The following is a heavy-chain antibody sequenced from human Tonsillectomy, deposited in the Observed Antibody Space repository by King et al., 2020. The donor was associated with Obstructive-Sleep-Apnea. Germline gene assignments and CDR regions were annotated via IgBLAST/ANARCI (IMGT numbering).Heavy chain of an antibody. CDR2: MNPNSGNT. Sequence: QLVQSGAEVKKPGASVKVSCKASGYTFTSYDINWVRQATGQGLEWMGWMNPNSGNTGYAQKFQGRGTMTRNTSISTAYMELSSLRSEDTAVYYCARLIVDTAMGYQYYFDYWGQGTLVTVSS. D-gene: IGHD5-18*01. V-gene: IGHV1-8*01. CDR1: GYTFTSYD. CDR3: ARLIVDTAMGYQYYFDY. J-gene: IGHJ4*02.